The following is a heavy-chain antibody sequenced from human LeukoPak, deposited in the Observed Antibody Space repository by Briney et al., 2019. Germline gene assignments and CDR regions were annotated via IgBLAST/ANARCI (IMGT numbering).Heavy chain of an antibody. J-gene: IGHJ4*02. V-gene: IGHV2-70*11. D-gene: IGHD4-17*01. CDR1: GFSLSTSGMC. CDR3: ARYGDYVGSFDY. CDR2: IDWDDDK. Sequence: SGPALVKPTQTLTLTCTFPGFSLSTSGMCVSWIRQPPGKALEWLARIDWDDDKYYSTSLKTRLTISKDTSKNQVVLTMTNMDPVDTATYYCARYGDYVGSFDYWGQGTLVTVSS.